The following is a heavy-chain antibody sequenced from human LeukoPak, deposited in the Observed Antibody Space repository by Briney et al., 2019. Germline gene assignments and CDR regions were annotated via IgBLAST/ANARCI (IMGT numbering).Heavy chain of an antibody. Sequence: SETLSLTCTVSGGSISSYYWSWIRQPPGKGLEWIGYIYYSGSTNYNPSLKSRVTISVDTSKNQFSLKLSSVTAADTAVYYCARGPLQLWFGGYFDYWGQGTLVTVSS. V-gene: IGHV4-59*01. CDR2: IYYSGST. D-gene: IGHD3-10*01. CDR3: ARGPLQLWFGGYFDY. J-gene: IGHJ4*02. CDR1: GGSISSYY.